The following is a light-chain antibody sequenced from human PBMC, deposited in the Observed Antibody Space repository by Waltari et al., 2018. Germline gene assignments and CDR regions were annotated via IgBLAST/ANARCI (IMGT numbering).Light chain of an antibody. V-gene: IGKV1-5*01. CDR1: QNFNKW. CDR2: DAS. J-gene: IGKJ1*01. Sequence: DIQMTQSPSTLSASVGDRVTVTCRASQNFNKWLAWYQQKPGKAPNLLIYDASTLQSGVPSRFSGSGFGTEFTLAISRLQPEDFATYFCQHYNTYPPTFGQGTRVELK. CDR3: QHYNTYPPT.